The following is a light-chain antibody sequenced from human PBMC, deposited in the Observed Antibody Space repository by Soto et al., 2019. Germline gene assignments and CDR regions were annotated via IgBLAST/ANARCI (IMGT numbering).Light chain of an antibody. CDR2: EVS. CDR3: SSYTARNSLV. V-gene: IGLV2-14*01. J-gene: IGLJ2*01. CDR1: SSDIGGYDY. Sequence: QSALTQPASVSGSPGQSITISCAGTSSDIGGYDYVSWYRQHPGKALELMIYEVSNRPSGVSTRFSGSKSGNTASLTISGLQAGDEADYYCSSYTARNSLVFGGGTKVTVL.